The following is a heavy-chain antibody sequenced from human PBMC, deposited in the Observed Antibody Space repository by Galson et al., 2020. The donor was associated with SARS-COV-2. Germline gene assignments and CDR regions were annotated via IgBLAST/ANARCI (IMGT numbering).Heavy chain of an antibody. J-gene: IGHJ4*02. CDR1: GFTFSSHP. CDR2: IFFDGSDK. D-gene: IGHD6-19*01. CDR3: ARDGQTSSGWAFDY. Sequence: GGSLRLPCAASGFTFSSHPMHWVRQAPGKGLEWVAQIFFDGSDKYYGDSVKGRFTISRDSSKNTVYLQMNNLRADDTAVYYCARDGQTSSGWAFDYWGQGTLVTVSS. V-gene: IGHV3-33*01.